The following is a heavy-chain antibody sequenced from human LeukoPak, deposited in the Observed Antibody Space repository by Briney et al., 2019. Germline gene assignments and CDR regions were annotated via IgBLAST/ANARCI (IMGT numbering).Heavy chain of an antibody. V-gene: IGHV1-69*05. CDR1: GYTFTSYG. CDR3: ARGAYYFDY. Sequence: ASVKVSCKASGYTFTSYGISWVRQAPGQGLEWMGGIIPIFGTANYAQKFQGRVTITTDESTSTAYMELSSLRSEDTAVYYCARGAYYFDYWGQGTLVTVSS. CDR2: IIPIFGTA. J-gene: IGHJ4*02.